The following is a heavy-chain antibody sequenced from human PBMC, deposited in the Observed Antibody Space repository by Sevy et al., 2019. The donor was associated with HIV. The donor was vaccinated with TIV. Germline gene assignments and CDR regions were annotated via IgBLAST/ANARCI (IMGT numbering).Heavy chain of an antibody. CDR3: ARDIPVVAVDY. Sequence: GGSLRLSCAASGFPFSNYEMNWVRQAPGKGLEWVAFISTSVSRVFYADSVKGRFTISRDNARNSLYLQMDNLRVEDTALYYCARDIPVVAVDYWGQGTLVTVSS. CDR1: GFPFSNYE. V-gene: IGHV3-48*03. CDR2: ISTSVSRV. D-gene: IGHD2-2*01. J-gene: IGHJ4*02.